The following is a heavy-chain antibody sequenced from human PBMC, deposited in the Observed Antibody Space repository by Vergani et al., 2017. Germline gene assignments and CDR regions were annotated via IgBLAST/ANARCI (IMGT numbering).Heavy chain of an antibody. CDR1: GASINNDFYY. J-gene: IGHJ3*01. D-gene: IGHD4-23*01. V-gene: IGHV4-61*02. CDR2: IYVSGIT. CDR3: ARDNKQLRPRAFDL. Sequence: QVQLQESGPGLVKLSQTLSLTCTVSGASINNDFYYWHWIRQPAGKGLEWIGRIYVSGITDYNSSLQSRVSMSVDTSKNQFSLTLTSVTAADTAVYYCARDNKQLRPRAFDLCGQGTMVTVSS.